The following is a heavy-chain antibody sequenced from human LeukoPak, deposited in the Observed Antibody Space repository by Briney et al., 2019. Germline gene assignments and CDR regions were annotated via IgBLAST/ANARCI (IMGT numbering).Heavy chain of an antibody. CDR1: GGSISSYY. CDR2: IYYSGST. J-gene: IGHJ4*02. Sequence: SETLSLTCTVSGGSISSYYWSWIRQPPGKGLEWIGYIYYSGSTNYNPSLKSRVTISVDTSKNQFSLKLSSVTAADTAVYYCARAGITMVRGPISDWGQGTLATVSS. CDR3: ARAGITMVRGPISD. V-gene: IGHV4-59*01. D-gene: IGHD3-10*01.